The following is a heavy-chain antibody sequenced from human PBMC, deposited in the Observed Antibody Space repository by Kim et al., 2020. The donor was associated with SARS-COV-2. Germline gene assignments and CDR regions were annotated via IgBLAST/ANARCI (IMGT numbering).Heavy chain of an antibody. J-gene: IGHJ6*02. CDR3: ARAPSGSYYYYYYYYGMDV. V-gene: IGHV3-74*01. Sequence: GGSLRLSCAASGFTFSSYWMHWVRQAPGKGLVWVSRINSDGSSTSYADSVKGRFTISRDNAKNTLYLQMNSLRAEDTAVYYCARAPSGSYYYYYYYYGMDVWGQGTTVTVSS. D-gene: IGHD1-26*01. CDR2: INSDGSST. CDR1: GFTFSSYW.